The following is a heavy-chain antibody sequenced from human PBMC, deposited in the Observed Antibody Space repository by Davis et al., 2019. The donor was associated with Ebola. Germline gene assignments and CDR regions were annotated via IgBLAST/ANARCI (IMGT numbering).Heavy chain of an antibody. J-gene: IGHJ6*02. CDR1: GFTFSSYN. CDR2: ISSTSSYI. V-gene: IGHV3-21*01. Sequence: GESLKISCAASGFTFSSYNMNWVRQAPGKGLEWVSSISSTSSYIYYADSVKGRFTISRDNARNSVYLQMNSLRAEDTAVYYCARGASYGMEVRGQGTTVIVSS. CDR3: ARGASYGMEV.